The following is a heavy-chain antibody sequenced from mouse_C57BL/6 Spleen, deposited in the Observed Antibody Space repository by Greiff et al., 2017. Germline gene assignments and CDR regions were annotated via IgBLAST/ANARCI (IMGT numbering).Heavy chain of an antibody. CDR1: GFTFSSYT. J-gene: IGHJ1*03. Sequence: EVKLMESGGGLVKPGGSLKLSCAASGFTFSSYTMSWVRQTPEKRLEWVATISGGGGNTYYPDSVKGRFTISRDNAKNTLYLQMSSLRSEDTALYYCATTVVATENWYFDVWGTGTTVTVSS. D-gene: IGHD1-1*01. V-gene: IGHV5-9*01. CDR2: ISGGGGNT. CDR3: ATTVVATENWYFDV.